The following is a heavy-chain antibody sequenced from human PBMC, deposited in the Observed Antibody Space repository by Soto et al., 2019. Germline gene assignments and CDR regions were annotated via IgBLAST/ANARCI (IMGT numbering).Heavy chain of an antibody. CDR3: ARERQMYYDFWSGYSYYFDY. CDR2: IKPDGTEK. D-gene: IGHD3-3*01. J-gene: IGHJ4*02. V-gene: IGHV3-7*03. CDR1: GFTFSSYW. Sequence: GGSLRLSCAASGFTFSSYWMNWVRQAPGKGLERVASIKPDGTEKYYVDFVKGRFTISRDNDEDSLYLQMNTLRAEDTAVYYCARERQMYYDFWSGYSYYFDYWGQGTLVTVSS.